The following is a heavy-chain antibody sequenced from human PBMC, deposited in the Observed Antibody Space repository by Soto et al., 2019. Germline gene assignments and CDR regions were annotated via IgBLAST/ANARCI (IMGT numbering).Heavy chain of an antibody. V-gene: IGHV2-5*02. J-gene: IGHJ6*02. CDR2: IYWDDDK. Sequence: SGPTLVNPTQTLTLTCTFSGFSLSTGGLGVGWIRQPPGKALEWLALIYWDDDKRYSPSLKSRLTITKDTSKDQVVLTMTNMDPVDTATYYCVHSRCGGDCLQSYSSHYYYGMDVWGQGTTVTVSS. CDR3: VHSRCGGDCLQSYSSHYYYGMDV. D-gene: IGHD2-21*02. CDR1: GFSLSTGGLG.